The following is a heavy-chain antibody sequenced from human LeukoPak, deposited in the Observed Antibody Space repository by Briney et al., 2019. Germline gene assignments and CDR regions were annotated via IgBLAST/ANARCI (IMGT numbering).Heavy chain of an antibody. CDR3: ARSYYYGSGSYYKPPPDY. V-gene: IGHV1-8*01. CDR2: MNPNSGNT. D-gene: IGHD3-10*01. J-gene: IGHJ4*02. CDR1: GYTFTSYD. Sequence: ASVKVSCKASGYTFTSYDINWVRQATGQGLEWMGWMNPNSGNTGYAQKFQGRVTMTRNTSISTAYMELSSLRSEDTAVYYCARSYYYGSGSYYKPPPDYWGQGTLVTVSS.